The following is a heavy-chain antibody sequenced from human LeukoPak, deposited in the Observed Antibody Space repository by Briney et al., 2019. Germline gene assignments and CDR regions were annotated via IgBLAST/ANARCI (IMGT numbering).Heavy chain of an antibody. CDR2: IYYSGST. Sequence: PSETLSLICTVSGGSISSGDYYWSWIRQPPGKGLEWIGYIYYSGSTYYNPSLKSRVTISVDTSKNQFSLKLSSVTAADTAVYYCAREGYQLLVDYYYMDVWGKGTTVTVSS. CDR1: GGSISSGDYY. V-gene: IGHV4-30-4*08. J-gene: IGHJ6*03. D-gene: IGHD2-2*01. CDR3: AREGYQLLVDYYYMDV.